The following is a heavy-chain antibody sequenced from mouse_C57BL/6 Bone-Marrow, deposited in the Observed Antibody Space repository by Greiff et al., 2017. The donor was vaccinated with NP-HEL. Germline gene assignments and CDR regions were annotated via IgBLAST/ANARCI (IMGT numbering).Heavy chain of an antibody. Sequence: EVKLMESGGDLVKPGGSLKLSCAASGFTFSSYGLSWVRQTPDKRLEWVATISSGGSYTYYPDSVKGRFIITRDNAKNTLYLQMSSLKSEDTAMYYCARQRNYYGSSPLFAYWGQGTLVTVSA. CDR2: ISSGGSYT. D-gene: IGHD1-1*01. CDR1: GFTFSSYG. J-gene: IGHJ3*01. CDR3: ARQRNYYGSSPLFAY. V-gene: IGHV5-6*01.